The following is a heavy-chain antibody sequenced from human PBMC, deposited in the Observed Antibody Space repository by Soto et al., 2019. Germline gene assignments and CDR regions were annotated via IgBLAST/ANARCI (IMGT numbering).Heavy chain of an antibody. Sequence: QVQLVQSGAEVKKPGSSVKVSCKASGGTFSSYAISWVRQAPGQGLEWMGIINPSGGSTSYAQKFQGRVTMTRDTSTSTVYMELSSLRSEDTAVYYCARGVLADQAINWFDPWGQGTLVTVSS. J-gene: IGHJ5*02. CDR3: ARGVLADQAINWFDP. CDR2: INPSGGST. CDR1: GGTFSSYA. V-gene: IGHV1-46*01.